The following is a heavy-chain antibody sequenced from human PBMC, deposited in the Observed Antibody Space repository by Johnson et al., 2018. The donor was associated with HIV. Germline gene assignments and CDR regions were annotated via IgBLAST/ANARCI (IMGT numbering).Heavy chain of an antibody. Sequence: VQLVESGGGLAQPGGSLRLSCAASGFSFSSYWMSWVRQAPGKGLEWVAFIRYDGSNKNYVDSAKGRFTISRDNSKNTLYLQMNSLSAEDTAVYYCARGGGWATDAFDIWGQGTMVTVSS. CDR3: ARGGGWATDAFDI. D-gene: IGHD5-12*01. J-gene: IGHJ3*02. V-gene: IGHV3-30*02. CDR2: IRYDGSNK. CDR1: GFSFSSYW.